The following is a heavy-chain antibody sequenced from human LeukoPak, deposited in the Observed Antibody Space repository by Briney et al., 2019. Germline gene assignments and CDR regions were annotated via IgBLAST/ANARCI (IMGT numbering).Heavy chain of an antibody. Sequence: ASVTVSCTASGYTFTSYAMHWVRQAPGQRLEWMGWINAGNGNTKYSQKFQGRVTITRDTSASTAYMELSSLRSEGTAVYYCARVDLYCSGGSCYPERFDYWGQGTLVTVSS. CDR1: GYTFTSYA. CDR2: INAGNGNT. J-gene: IGHJ4*02. CDR3: ARVDLYCSGGSCYPERFDY. V-gene: IGHV1-3*01. D-gene: IGHD2-15*01.